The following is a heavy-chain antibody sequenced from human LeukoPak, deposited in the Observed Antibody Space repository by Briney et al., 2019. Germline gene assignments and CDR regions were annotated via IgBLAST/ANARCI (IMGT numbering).Heavy chain of an antibody. D-gene: IGHD2-2*01. Sequence: GASVKVSCKASGGTFSSYAISWVRQAPGQGLEWMGGIIPIFGTANYAQKFQGRVTITADESTSTAYMELSSLRSEDTAVYYCASLGYCSSTSCLDMGGYWGQGTLVTVSS. V-gene: IGHV1-69*13. J-gene: IGHJ4*02. CDR2: IIPIFGTA. CDR1: GGTFSSYA. CDR3: ASLGYCSSTSCLDMGGY.